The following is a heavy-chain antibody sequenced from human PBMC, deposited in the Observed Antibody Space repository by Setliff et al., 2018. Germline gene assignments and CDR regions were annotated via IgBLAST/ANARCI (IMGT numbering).Heavy chain of an antibody. Sequence: SETLSLTCAVSGGSISSGNWWSWVRQTPGKGLEWIGEINHSGKTNHKPSLKSRVTMSVDKSKNQFSLKLNSVTAADTAVYYCARAELLWFGGFDPWGQGTLVTVSS. CDR3: ARAELLWFGGFDP. V-gene: IGHV4-4*02. J-gene: IGHJ5*02. CDR2: INHSGKT. CDR1: GGSISSGNW. D-gene: IGHD3-10*01.